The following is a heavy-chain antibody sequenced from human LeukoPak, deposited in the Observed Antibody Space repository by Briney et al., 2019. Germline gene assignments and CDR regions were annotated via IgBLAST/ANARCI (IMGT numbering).Heavy chain of an antibody. CDR2: IYTSGST. Sequence: SETLSLTCTVSGGSISSYYWSWIRQPPGKGLEWIGYIYTSGSTNYNPSLKSRVTISVDTSKNQFSLKLSSVTAADTAVYYCARRHDYCDYYYYYYYMDVWGKGTTVTVSS. J-gene: IGHJ6*03. CDR1: GGSISSYY. CDR3: ARRHDYCDYYYYYYYMDV. V-gene: IGHV4-4*09. D-gene: IGHD4-17*01.